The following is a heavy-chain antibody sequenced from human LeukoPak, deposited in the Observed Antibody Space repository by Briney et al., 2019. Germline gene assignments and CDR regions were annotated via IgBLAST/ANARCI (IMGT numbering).Heavy chain of an antibody. V-gene: IGHV4-34*01. Sequence: SETLSLTCAVYGGSFSGYYWSWIRQPPVKGLEWIGEINHSGSTNYNPSLKSRVTISVDTSKNQFSLKLSSVTAADTAVYYCARVRSMYYYDSSGYLSGDFHDDYWGQGTLVTVSS. D-gene: IGHD3-22*01. CDR2: INHSGST. CDR1: GGSFSGYY. CDR3: ARVRSMYYYDSSGYLSGDFHDDY. J-gene: IGHJ4*02.